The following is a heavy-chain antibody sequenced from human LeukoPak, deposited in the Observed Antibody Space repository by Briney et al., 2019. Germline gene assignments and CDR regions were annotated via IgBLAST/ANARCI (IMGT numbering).Heavy chain of an antibody. CDR2: ISGSGGST. CDR1: GFTFSSYA. CDR3: VRHIRNTHWDY. D-gene: IGHD2-21*01. J-gene: IGHJ4*02. Sequence: GGSLRLSCAASGFTFSSYAMSWVRQAPGKGLEWVSAISGSGGSTYYADSVKGRFTISRDNSKNTLYLQMNSLRADDTAVYYCVRHIRNTHWDYWGQGTLVTVSS. V-gene: IGHV3-23*01.